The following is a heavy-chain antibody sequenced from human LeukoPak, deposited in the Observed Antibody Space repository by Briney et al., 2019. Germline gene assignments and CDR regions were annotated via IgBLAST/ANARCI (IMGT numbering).Heavy chain of an antibody. CDR1: GYSISNGYY. V-gene: IGHV4-38-2*02. CDR3: ARGAEYYAIWRGYAGYSDY. D-gene: IGHD3-3*01. CDR2: ISHRGST. Sequence: SETLSLTCTVSGYSISNGYYWGWIRQPPGKGLEWVGSISHRGSTYYNPSLRSRITISLDRSKQKFSLKLTSVTAADTAVYFCARGAEYYAIWRGYAGYSDYWGQAISVTVSS. J-gene: IGHJ4*02.